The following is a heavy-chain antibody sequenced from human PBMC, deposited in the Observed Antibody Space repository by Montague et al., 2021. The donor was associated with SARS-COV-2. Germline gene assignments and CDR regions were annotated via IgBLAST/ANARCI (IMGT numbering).Heavy chain of an antibody. V-gene: IGHV4-39*01. Sequence: ISYSGRTYFSPSLKSRLTISVDSSENQFSLRLSSVTAADTAVYYCAGSYYYGSGTYVYNYYMDVWGKGTTVTVS. CDR2: ISYSGRT. D-gene: IGHD3-10*01. CDR3: AGSYYYGSGTYVYNYYMDV. J-gene: IGHJ6*03.